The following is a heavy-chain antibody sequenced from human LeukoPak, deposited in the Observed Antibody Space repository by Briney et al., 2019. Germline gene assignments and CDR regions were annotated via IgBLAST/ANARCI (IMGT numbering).Heavy chain of an antibody. CDR1: GFTFSTCV. CDR2: IRGSGGNT. V-gene: IGHV3-23*01. CDR3: AKDQADIFHMDV. J-gene: IGHJ6*03. Sequence: GGSLTLSCTASGFTFSTCVMNWFRQAPGKGLLWFSAIRGSGGNTYYADSVKGRFTISRDNSNNTLYLQMNSLRAEDTAVYYCAKDQADIFHMDVWGKGTTVTVSS.